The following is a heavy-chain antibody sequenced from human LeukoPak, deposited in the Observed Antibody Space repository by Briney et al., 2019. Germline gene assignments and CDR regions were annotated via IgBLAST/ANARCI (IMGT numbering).Heavy chain of an antibody. CDR2: LSGSGTSA. CDR1: GFTFSSYA. D-gene: IGHD3-9*01. V-gene: IGHV3-23*01. J-gene: IGHJ4*02. Sequence: GGSLRLSCAASGFTFSSYAMSWVRQAPGNGLEWVSALSGSGTSAYYADSVKGRFTISRDNAKNSLYLQMNSLRAEDTAVYYCARDANVLRYFDPNYFDYWGQGTLVTVSS. CDR3: ARDANVLRYFDPNYFDY.